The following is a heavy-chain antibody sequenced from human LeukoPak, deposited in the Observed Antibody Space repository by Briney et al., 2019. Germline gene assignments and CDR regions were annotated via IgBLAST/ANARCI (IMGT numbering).Heavy chain of an antibody. CDR3: AREQWLVRQFDY. V-gene: IGHV3-23*01. CDR1: GFTFSTYA. Sequence: GGSLRLSCAASGFTFSTYAMTWVRQAPGKGLEWVSLITASAGTTYYADSVKGRFTISRDNAKNSLYLQMNSLRAEDTAVYYCAREQWLVRQFDYWGQGTLVTVSS. CDR2: ITASAGTT. D-gene: IGHD6-19*01. J-gene: IGHJ4*02.